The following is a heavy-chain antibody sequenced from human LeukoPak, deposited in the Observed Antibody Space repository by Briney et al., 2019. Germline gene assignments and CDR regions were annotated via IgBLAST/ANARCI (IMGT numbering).Heavy chain of an antibody. CDR1: GFTVSSNY. J-gene: IGHJ4*02. CDR2: IYTGGST. V-gene: IGHV3-66*01. CDR3: ARGWGSGYLDY. D-gene: IGHD3-22*01. Sequence: GGSLRLSCAVSGFTVSSNYMSWVRQAPGKGLEWVSVIYTGGSTYDADSVKGRFTISRDNSSNTLYLQMNSLRADDTAVYFCARGWGSGYLDYWGQGTLVTVSS.